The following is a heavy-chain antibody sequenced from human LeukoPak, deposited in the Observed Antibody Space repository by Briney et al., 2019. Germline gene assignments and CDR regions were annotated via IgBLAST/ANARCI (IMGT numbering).Heavy chain of an antibody. CDR1: GGSISSGGYY. Sequence: SQTLSLTCTVSGGSISSGGYYWSWIRQHPGKGLEWLGYIYYSGSTYYNPSLKSRVTISVDTSKNQFSLKLSSVTAADTAVYYCARTWVPRNYYYGMDVWGQGTTVTVSS. V-gene: IGHV4-31*03. D-gene: IGHD4/OR15-4a*01. CDR3: ARTWVPRNYYYGMDV. CDR2: IYYSGST. J-gene: IGHJ6*02.